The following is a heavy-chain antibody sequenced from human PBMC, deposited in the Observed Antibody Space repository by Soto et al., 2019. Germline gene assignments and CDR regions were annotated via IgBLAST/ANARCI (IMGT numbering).Heavy chain of an antibody. V-gene: IGHV1-69*01. CDR2: IIPIFGTA. CDR3: ARGRGSVVAATRDYYFDY. Sequence: QVQLVQSGAEVKKPGSSVKVSCKASGGTFSSYAISWVRQAPGQGLEWMGGIIPIFGTANYAQKFQGRVTITADESTSTAYMELSSRRSEDTAVYYCARGRGSVVAATRDYYFDYWGQGTLVTVSS. CDR1: GGTFSSYA. J-gene: IGHJ4*02. D-gene: IGHD2-15*01.